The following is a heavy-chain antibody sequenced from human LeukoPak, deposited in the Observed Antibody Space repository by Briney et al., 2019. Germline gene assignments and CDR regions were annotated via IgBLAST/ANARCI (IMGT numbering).Heavy chain of an antibody. CDR3: ARHERNGGYYDY. D-gene: IGHD3-22*01. Sequence: SETLSLTCTVSGGSISSYFWSWIRQPPGKGLEWIGYIYYSGGTDYNPSLKSRVTISVDTSKNQFSLQLSSVTAADTAVYYSARHERNGGYYDYWGQGTLVTVSS. CDR2: IYYSGGT. J-gene: IGHJ4*02. V-gene: IGHV4-59*08. CDR1: GGSISSYF.